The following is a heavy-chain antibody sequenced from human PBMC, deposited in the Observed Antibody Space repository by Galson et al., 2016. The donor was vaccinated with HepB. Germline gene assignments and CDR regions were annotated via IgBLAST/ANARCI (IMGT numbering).Heavy chain of an antibody. V-gene: IGHV4-34*01. CDR2: INHSGST. CDR1: DESFSGYY. D-gene: IGHD5-18*01. CDR3: ARGGVGRYNAMDV. Sequence: SETLSLTCAVYDESFSGYYWSWIRQPPGKGLEWIGDINHSGSTNYNPSLKSRVTVSADTSKNQVSLKLTSVTAADTAACYCARGGVGRYNAMDVWGQGTLVTASS. J-gene: IGHJ4*02.